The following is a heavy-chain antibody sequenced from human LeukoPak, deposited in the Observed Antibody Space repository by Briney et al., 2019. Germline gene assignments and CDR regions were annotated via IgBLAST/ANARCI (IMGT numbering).Heavy chain of an antibody. V-gene: IGHV4-61*02. J-gene: IGHJ4*02. CDR1: GGSISSGSYY. Sequence: SETLSLTCTVSGGSISSGSYYWSWIRQPAGKGLEWIGRIYTSGSTNYNPSLKSRVTISVDTSKNQFSLKLSSVTAADTAVYYCAREMKTTMAHDYWGQGTLVTVSS. CDR3: AREMKTTMAHDY. D-gene: IGHD5-18*01. CDR2: IYTSGST.